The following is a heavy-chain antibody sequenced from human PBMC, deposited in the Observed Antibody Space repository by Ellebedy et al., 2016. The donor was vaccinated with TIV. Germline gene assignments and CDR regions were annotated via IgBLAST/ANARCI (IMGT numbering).Heavy chain of an antibody. CDR1: GFTFSSSV. V-gene: IGHV3-23*01. CDR3: AKRVTMVRKVITYYHYAMDV. D-gene: IGHD3-10*01. J-gene: IGHJ6*02. Sequence: GESLKISCAASGFTFSSSVMSWVRQAPGKGLEWVSSIFSGGSTSYAASVKGRFTISRDNSENTLYLQMNSLRVEDTAVYYCAKRVTMVRKVITYYHYAMDVWGQGTTVTVSS. CDR2: IFSGGST.